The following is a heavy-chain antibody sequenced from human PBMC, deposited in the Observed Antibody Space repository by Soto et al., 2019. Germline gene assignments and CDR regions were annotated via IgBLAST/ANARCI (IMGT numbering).Heavy chain of an antibody. D-gene: IGHD4-17*01. CDR3: ARDYGGNSAHFDY. CDR1: AGSISGGGYY. Sequence: SETRSLTFSVSAGSISGGGYYGSGIRQHPGKGLEWIGYIYYSGSTYYNPSLKSRVTISVDTSKNQFSLKLSSVTAADTAVYYCARDYGGNSAHFDYWGQGTLVTVSS. V-gene: IGHV4-31*03. CDR2: IYYSGST. J-gene: IGHJ4*02.